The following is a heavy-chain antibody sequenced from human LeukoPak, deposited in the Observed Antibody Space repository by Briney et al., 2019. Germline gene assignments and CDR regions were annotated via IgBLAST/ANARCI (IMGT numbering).Heavy chain of an antibody. J-gene: IGHJ4*02. CDR1: GFTFSSYW. V-gene: IGHV3-7*01. CDR2: IKQDGSEK. Sequence: GGSLRLSCAASGFTFSSYWMSWVRQAPGKGLEWVANIKQDGSEKYYVDSVKGRFTISRDNAKNSLYLQTNSLRAEDTAVYYCAREERYYDFWSGPQASDYWGQGTLVTVSS. D-gene: IGHD3-3*01. CDR3: AREERYYDFWSGPQASDY.